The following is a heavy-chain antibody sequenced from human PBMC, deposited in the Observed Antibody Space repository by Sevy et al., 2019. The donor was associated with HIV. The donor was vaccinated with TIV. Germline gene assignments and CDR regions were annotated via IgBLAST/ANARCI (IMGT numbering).Heavy chain of an antibody. Sequence: ASVKVSCKASGYTFTSYGISWVRQAPGQGLEWMGWISAYNGNTNYAQKLQGRVTMTTDTSTSTAYMELRSLRSDDTAVYYCARDGGLMAARPSYYYYGMDVWGQWTTVTVSS. CDR1: GYTFTSYG. J-gene: IGHJ6*02. V-gene: IGHV1-18*01. CDR2: ISAYNGNT. CDR3: ARDGGLMAARPSYYYYGMDV. D-gene: IGHD6-6*01.